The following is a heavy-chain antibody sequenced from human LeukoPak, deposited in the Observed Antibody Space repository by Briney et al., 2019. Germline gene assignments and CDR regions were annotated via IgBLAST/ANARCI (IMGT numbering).Heavy chain of an antibody. J-gene: IGHJ4*02. V-gene: IGHV3-21*01. D-gene: IGHD2-2*01. Sequence: PGGSLRLSCAASGFTFSSYSMNWVRQAPGKGLEWVSSISSSSSYIYYADSVKGRFTISRDNAKNSLYLQMNSLRAEDTAVYYCARVIGGYCSSTSCYSHDYWGQGTLVTVSS. CDR2: ISSSSSYI. CDR1: GFTFSSYS. CDR3: ARVIGGYCSSTSCYSHDY.